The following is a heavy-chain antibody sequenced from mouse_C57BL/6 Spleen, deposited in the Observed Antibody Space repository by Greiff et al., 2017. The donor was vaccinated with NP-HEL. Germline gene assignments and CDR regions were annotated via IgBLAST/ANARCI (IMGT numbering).Heavy chain of an antibody. V-gene: IGHV1-64*01. Sequence: QVQLQQPGAELVKPGASVKLSCKASGYTFTSYWMHWVKQRPGQGLEWIGMIHPNSGSTNYNEKFKSKATLTVDKSSSTAYMQLSSLTSEDSAVYYCAMYDGEVGYAMDDWGQGTSVTVSS. D-gene: IGHD2-14*01. CDR2: IHPNSGST. CDR1: GYTFTSYW. J-gene: IGHJ4*01. CDR3: AMYDGEVGYAMDD.